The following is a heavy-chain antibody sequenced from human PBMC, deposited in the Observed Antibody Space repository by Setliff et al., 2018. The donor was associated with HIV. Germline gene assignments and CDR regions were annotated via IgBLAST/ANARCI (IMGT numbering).Heavy chain of an antibody. J-gene: IGHJ3*02. CDR3: AKVFAFSVDAFNI. CDR1: GKSLSNYW. CDR2: IDPSDSYI. Sequence: PGESLKTPCKGSGKSLSNYWINWVRQMPGKGLEWLGRIDPSDSYINYGPSFQGHVTISADNSKDTLYLQMSSLRDEDTAVYYCAKVFAFSVDAFNIRGQGTVVTVSS. V-gene: IGHV5-10-1*01. D-gene: IGHD6-25*01.